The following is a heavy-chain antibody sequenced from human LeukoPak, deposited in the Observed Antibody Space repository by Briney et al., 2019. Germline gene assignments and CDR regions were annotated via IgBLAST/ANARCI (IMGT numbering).Heavy chain of an antibody. CDR2: TSFDGSNK. Sequence: GGSLRLSCAASGFTFNTFGMHWVRQAPGKGLEWMAVTSFDGSNKYYADSVKGRFTISRDNSKNTLYLQMNSLRAEDTAVYYCAKDFYDCSGGSCYSAFDYWGQGTLVTVSS. D-gene: IGHD2-15*01. J-gene: IGHJ4*02. CDR3: AKDFYDCSGGSCYSAFDY. CDR1: GFTFNTFG. V-gene: IGHV3-30*18.